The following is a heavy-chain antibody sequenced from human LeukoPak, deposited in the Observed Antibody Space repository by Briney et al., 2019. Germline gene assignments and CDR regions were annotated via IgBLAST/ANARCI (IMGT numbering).Heavy chain of an antibody. V-gene: IGHV3-23*01. CDR1: GFTFNNYA. CDR3: ARQVGYCSDGNCYFDY. Sequence: GGSLRLSCAASGFTFNNYAMSWVRQAPGKGLEWVPAVSTSGGVTYYADSVKGRFTISRDNSKNTLYLQMNSPRAEDTAVYYCARQVGYCSDGNCYFDYWGQGTLVTVSS. CDR2: VSTSGGVT. J-gene: IGHJ4*02. D-gene: IGHD2-15*01.